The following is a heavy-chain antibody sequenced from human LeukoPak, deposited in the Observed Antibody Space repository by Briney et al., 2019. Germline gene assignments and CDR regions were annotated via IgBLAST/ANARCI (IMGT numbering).Heavy chain of an antibody. V-gene: IGHV4-39*01. CDR1: GGSISSSSYY. CDR3: ARPNYYYYYMDV. CDR2: IYYTGST. J-gene: IGHJ6*03. Sequence: PSETLSLTCTVSGGSISSSSYYWGWIRQPPGKGLEWIGSIYYTGSTYYNPSLKSRVTISVDTSKNQFSLKLSPVTAADTAVYYCARPNYYYYYMDVWGKGTTVTVSS.